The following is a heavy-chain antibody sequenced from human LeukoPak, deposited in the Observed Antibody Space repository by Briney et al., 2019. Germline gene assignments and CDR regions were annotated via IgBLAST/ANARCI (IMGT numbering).Heavy chain of an antibody. D-gene: IGHD2-2*02. J-gene: IGHJ4*02. CDR3: ARGFAVVVPAAIGY. CDR1: GYTFTGYA. Sequence: ASVKVSCKASGYTFTGYAMHWVRQAPGQRLEWMGWINAGNGNTKYSQKFQGRVTITRDTSASTAYMKLSSLRSEDTAVYYCARGFAVVVPAAIGYWGQGTLVTVSS. V-gene: IGHV1-3*01. CDR2: INAGNGNT.